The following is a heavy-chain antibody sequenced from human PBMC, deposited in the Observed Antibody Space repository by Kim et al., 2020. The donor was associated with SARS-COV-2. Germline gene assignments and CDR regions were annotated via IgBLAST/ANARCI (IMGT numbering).Heavy chain of an antibody. J-gene: IGHJ1*01. CDR3: ARRKLAGATQR. Sequence: SETLSLTCTVSGGSINSFTDYWGWIRQPPGKGLEWIGSFSYNGNTYYNPSLKSRVTISADTSKNQFSLILSSVTAADTATYYCARRKLAGATQRWG. CDR1: GGSINSFTDY. D-gene: IGHD1-26*01. CDR2: FSYNGNT. V-gene: IGHV4-39*01.